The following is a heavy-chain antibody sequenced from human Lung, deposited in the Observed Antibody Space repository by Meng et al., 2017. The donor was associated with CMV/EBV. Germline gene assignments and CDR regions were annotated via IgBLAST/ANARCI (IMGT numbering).Heavy chain of an antibody. CDR2: ICSSSNYI. J-gene: IGHJ6*02. CDR1: GLTFSSYS. V-gene: IGHV3-21*01. Sequence: SCAASGLTFSSYSINWVRQAPGKGLEWVSFICSSSNYIYYADSVKGRITISRDNAKTSLYLQRNSLRAEDTAVYYCAREDSGYDYGSYYYYAMDVWXQGTTVTVSS. CDR3: AREDSGYDYGSYYYYAMDV. D-gene: IGHD5-12*01.